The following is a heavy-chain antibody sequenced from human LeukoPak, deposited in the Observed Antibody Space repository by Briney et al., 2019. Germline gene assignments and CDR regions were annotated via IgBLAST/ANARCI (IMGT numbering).Heavy chain of an antibody. CDR1: GYTFTSYY. V-gene: IGHV1-46*01. J-gene: IGHJ6*03. CDR3: ARESYCSSTSCYTEYYYYYMDV. CDR2: INPSGGST. Sequence: ASVKVSCKASGYTFTSYYMHWVRQAPGQGLEWMGIINPSGGSTSYAQKFQGRVTMTTDTSTSTAYMELRSLRSDDTAVYYCARESYCSSTSCYTEYYYYYMDVWGKGTTVTVSS. D-gene: IGHD2-2*02.